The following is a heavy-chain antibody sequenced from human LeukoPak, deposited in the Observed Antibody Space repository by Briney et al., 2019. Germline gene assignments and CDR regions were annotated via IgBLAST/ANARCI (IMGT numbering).Heavy chain of an antibody. J-gene: IGHJ4*02. CDR1: GGSISSGSYY. D-gene: IGHD5-24*01. V-gene: IGHV4-61*02. CDR3: ARERGWLHPGNDY. Sequence: SQTLSLTCTVSGGSISSGSYYWSWIRQPAGKGLEWIGRIYTSGSTNYNPSLKSRVTISVDTSKNQFSLKLSSVTAADTAVYYCARERGWLHPGNDYWGQGTQVTVSS. CDR2: IYTSGST.